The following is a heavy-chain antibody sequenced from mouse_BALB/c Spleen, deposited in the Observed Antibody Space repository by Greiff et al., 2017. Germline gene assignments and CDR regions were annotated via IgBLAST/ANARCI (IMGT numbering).Heavy chain of an antibody. CDR1: GFNIKDTY. V-gene: IGHV14-3*02. J-gene: IGHJ4*01. CDR3: ARMDY. CDR2: IDPANGNT. Sequence: VQLKESGAELVKPGASVKLSCTASGFNIKDTYMHWVKQRPEQGLEWIGRIDPANGNTIYDPKFQGKASITADTSSNTAYLQLSSLTSEDTAVYYCARMDYWGQGTSVTVSS.